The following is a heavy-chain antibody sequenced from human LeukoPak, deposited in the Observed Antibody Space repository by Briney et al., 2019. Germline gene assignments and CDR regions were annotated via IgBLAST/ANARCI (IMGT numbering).Heavy chain of an antibody. Sequence: PGGSLRLSCAASGFIFTTYAMSWVRQAPGKGLEWVSAISGNGGKTYYADSVKGRFTISRDNSKNTLYLQMNSLRVEDTAVYYCAKDLSYAFDYWGQGTLVTVSS. CDR3: AKDLSYAFDY. J-gene: IGHJ4*02. D-gene: IGHD3-16*01. CDR2: ISGNGGKT. CDR1: GFIFTTYA. V-gene: IGHV3-23*01.